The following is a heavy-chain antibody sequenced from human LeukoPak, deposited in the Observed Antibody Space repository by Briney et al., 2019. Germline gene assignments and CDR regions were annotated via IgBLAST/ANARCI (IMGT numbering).Heavy chain of an antibody. CDR1: GGTFSSYA. Sequence: GASVKVSCKASGGTFSSYAVSWVRQPPGPGLEWMGGIIPIFGTANYAQKFQGRVTITADKSTSTAYMELSSLRSEDTAVYYCARDSPVAGSFDYWGQGTLVTVSS. J-gene: IGHJ4*02. CDR2: IIPIFGTA. D-gene: IGHD6-19*01. V-gene: IGHV1-69*06. CDR3: ARDSPVAGSFDY.